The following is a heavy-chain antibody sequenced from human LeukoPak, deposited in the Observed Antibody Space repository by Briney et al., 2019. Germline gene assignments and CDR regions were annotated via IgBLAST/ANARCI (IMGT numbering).Heavy chain of an antibody. Sequence: ASVKVSCKASGYTFTSYDISWVRQARGQGLEWVGWISGDKGPTYYAPKLQDRVTLTTDSSTSTAYMELSSLRSEDTAVYYCARDRERRNFDYWGQGTLVTVSS. D-gene: IGHD1-26*01. CDR1: GYTFTSYD. J-gene: IGHJ4*02. CDR3: ARDRERRNFDY. V-gene: IGHV1-18*01. CDR2: ISGDKGPT.